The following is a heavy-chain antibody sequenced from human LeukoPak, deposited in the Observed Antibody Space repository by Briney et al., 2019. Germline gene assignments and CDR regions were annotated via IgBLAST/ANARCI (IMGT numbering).Heavy chain of an antibody. CDR3: AITTVAAGYYYYMDV. Sequence: ASVKVSCKASGYTFTGYYMHWVRQAPGQGLEWMGWINPNSGGTNYAQKLQGRVTMTRDTSISTAYMELSRLRSDDTAVYYCAITTVAAGYYYYMDVWGKGTTVTVSS. CDR2: INPNSGGT. CDR1: GYTFTGYY. V-gene: IGHV1-2*02. J-gene: IGHJ6*03. D-gene: IGHD6-13*01.